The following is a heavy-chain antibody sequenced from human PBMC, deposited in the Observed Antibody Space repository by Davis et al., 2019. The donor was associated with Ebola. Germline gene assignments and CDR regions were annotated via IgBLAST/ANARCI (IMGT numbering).Heavy chain of an antibody. CDR2: ISYDGSNK. CDR1: GFTFSSYG. J-gene: IGHJ6*03. V-gene: IGHV3-30*18. D-gene: IGHD1-14*01. CDR3: AKLPGPHYYDYYVDV. Sequence: PGGSLRLSCAASGFTFSSYGMHWVRQAPGKGLVWVAVISYDGSNKYYADSVKGRFTISRDNSKNTLYLQMNSLRAEDTAVYYCAKLPGPHYYDYYVDVWGRGTTVTVSS.